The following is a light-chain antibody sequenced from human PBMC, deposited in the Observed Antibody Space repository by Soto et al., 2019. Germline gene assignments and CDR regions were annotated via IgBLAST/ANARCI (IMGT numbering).Light chain of an antibody. J-gene: IGKJ2*01. CDR3: QQRSHWPGT. CDR2: DAS. Sequence: DIVLTQSPATLSLSPGERATLSCRASQNVRGYLAWYQQKPGQAPRLLIYDASNRATGTSARFSCSEFGTYFTLTISSLESEDFAIYFCQQRSHWPGTFGQGTKLEIK. V-gene: IGKV3-11*01. CDR1: QNVRGY.